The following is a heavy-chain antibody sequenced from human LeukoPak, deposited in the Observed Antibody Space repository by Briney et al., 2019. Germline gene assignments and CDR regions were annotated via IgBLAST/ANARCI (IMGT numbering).Heavy chain of an antibody. J-gene: IGHJ4*02. D-gene: IGHD6-13*01. V-gene: IGHV4-59*12. CDR1: GGSISPFY. CDR3: AXTGXSSSYYKFRFDY. Sequence: PSXTLSXXCTVSGGSISPFYWSWIRQPPGKGLEWIGYILYTGSPNYNPSLRSRVTISVDTSKNQFSLKMSSVTAADTAVYYCAXTGXSSSYYKFRFDYWGQGTLVTVSS. CDR2: ILYTGSP.